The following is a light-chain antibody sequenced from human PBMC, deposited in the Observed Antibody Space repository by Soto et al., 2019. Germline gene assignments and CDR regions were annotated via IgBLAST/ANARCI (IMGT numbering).Light chain of an antibody. CDR2: GTS. CDR1: QSVTDNY. CDR3: QHYGNSPT. Sequence: EIVLTQSPGTLSLSPGEIATLSFSASQSVTDNYLSWYQQRPGQAPRLLIYGTSSRATGIPDRFSGSRSGTDFTLTISRLEPEDSAVYYCQHYGNSPTFGQGTKVDIK. V-gene: IGKV3-20*01. J-gene: IGKJ1*01.